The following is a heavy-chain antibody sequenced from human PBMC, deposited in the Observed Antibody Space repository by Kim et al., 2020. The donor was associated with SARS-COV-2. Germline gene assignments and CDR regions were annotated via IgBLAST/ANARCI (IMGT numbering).Heavy chain of an antibody. CDR1: GYTFTSYA. CDR3: ARVFLPWYDFWSGYHKSAFDI. CDR2: INTNTGNP. Sequence: ASVKVSCKASGYTFTSYAMNWVRQAPGQGLEWMGWINTNTGNPTYAQGFTGRFVFSLDTSVSTAYLQISSLKAEDTAVYYCARVFLPWYDFWSGYHKSAFDIWGQGTMVTVSS. J-gene: IGHJ3*02. V-gene: IGHV7-4-1*02. D-gene: IGHD3-3*01.